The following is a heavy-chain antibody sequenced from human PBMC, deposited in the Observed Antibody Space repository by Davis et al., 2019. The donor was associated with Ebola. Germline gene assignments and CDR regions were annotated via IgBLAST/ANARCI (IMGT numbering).Heavy chain of an antibody. CDR3: ARGRTGSNHPRLDS. J-gene: IGHJ4*02. V-gene: IGHV4-39*07. Sequence: SETLSLTCTVSGGSISSSSYYWSWIRQPPGKGLEWIGEINHSGSTNYNPSLKSRVTISSDMSKNQFSLKLSSVTAADTAVYYCARGRTGSNHPRLDSWGQGTLVTVSS. CDR2: INHSGST. D-gene: IGHD7-27*01. CDR1: GGSISSSSYY.